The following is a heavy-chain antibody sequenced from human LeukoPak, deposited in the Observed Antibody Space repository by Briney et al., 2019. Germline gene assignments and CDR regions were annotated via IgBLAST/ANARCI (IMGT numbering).Heavy chain of an antibody. V-gene: IGHV3-9*01. Sequence: PGGSLRLSCAASGFTFDDYAMHWVRQAPGKGLEWVSGLSWNSGTIGYADSVKGRFTISRDNAKNTLYLQMNSLRAEDTAVYYCAREEEGSYSGSYYEWFGPNYFDYWGQGTLVTVSS. CDR3: AREEEGSYSGSYYEWFGPNYFDY. D-gene: IGHD1-26*01. J-gene: IGHJ4*02. CDR2: LSWNSGTI. CDR1: GFTFDDYA.